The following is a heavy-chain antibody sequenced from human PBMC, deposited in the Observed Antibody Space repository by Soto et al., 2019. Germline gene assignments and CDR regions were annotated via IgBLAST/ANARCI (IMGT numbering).Heavy chain of an antibody. CDR1: GYSFTSYW. CDR2: IDPSDSYT. V-gene: IGHV5-10-1*01. D-gene: IGHD6-13*01. J-gene: IGHJ4*02. Sequence: GESLKISCKGSGYSFTSYWISWVRQMPGKGLEWMGRIDPSDSYTNYSPSFQGHVTISAGKSISTAYLQWSSLKASDTAMHYCARLQAAAGDNDLTFDYWGQGTLVTVSS. CDR3: ARLQAAAGDNDLTFDY.